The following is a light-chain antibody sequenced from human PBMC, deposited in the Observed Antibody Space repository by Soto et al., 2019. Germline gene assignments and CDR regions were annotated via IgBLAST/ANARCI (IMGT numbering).Light chain of an antibody. CDR1: QSVNSK. CDR2: DAS. V-gene: IGKV3-15*01. J-gene: IGKJ4*01. CDR3: QQYNSWPLT. Sequence: EIVMTQSPATLSVSPGERATLSCRASQSVNSKLAWYQQKPGQGPRLLIYDASTRATGIPARFSGSGSGTDFTLTISSLQSEDFAVYCCQQYNSWPLTFGGGTKVEI.